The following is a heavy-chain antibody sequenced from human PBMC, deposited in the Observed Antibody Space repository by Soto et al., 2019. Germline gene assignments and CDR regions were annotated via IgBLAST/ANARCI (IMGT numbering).Heavy chain of an antibody. Sequence: QVQLQESGPGLVKSSQTLSLTCTVSGGSISSVNYYWSWIRQHPGKGLEWIGYISYNGNTYYNPSRGSRVTISVDPSKNQFFLRLNAVTSADTAVYYCARDSTWAGTATDVWGQGTTVTVSS. D-gene: IGHD6-19*01. V-gene: IGHV4-31*02. CDR1: GGSISSVNYY. CDR3: ARDSTWAGTATDV. J-gene: IGHJ6*02. CDR2: ISYNGNT.